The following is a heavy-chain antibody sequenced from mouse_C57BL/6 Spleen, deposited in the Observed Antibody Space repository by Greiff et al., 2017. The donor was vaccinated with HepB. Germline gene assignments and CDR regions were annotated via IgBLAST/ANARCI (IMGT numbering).Heavy chain of an antibody. V-gene: IGHV5-6*01. J-gene: IGHJ4*01. CDR1: GFTFSSYG. Sequence: EVNLVESGGDLVKPGGSLKLSCAASGFTFSSYGMSWVRQTPDKRLEWVATISSGGSYTYYPDSVKGRFTISRDNAKNTLYLQMSSLKSEDTAMYYCARHPLYYGSSYYAMDYWGQGTSVTVSS. D-gene: IGHD1-1*01. CDR3: ARHPLYYGSSYYAMDY. CDR2: ISSGGSYT.